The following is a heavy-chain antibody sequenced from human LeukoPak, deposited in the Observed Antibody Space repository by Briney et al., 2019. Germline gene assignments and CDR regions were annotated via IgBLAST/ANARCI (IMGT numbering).Heavy chain of an antibody. CDR1: GFTFSSYA. V-gene: IGHV3-23*01. CDR2: ISGSGGST. CDR3: AKDRGLLVVLLYYFDY. J-gene: IGHJ4*02. D-gene: IGHD2-2*01. Sequence: GGSLRLSCAASGFTFSSYAMSWVRQAPGKGLEWVSAISGSGGSTYYADSVKGRFTISRDNSKNTLYLQMNSLRAEDTAVYYCAKDRGLLVVLLYYFDYWGQGTLVTVSS.